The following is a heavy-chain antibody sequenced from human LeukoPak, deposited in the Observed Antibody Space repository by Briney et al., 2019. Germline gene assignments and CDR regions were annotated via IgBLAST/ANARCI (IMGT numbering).Heavy chain of an antibody. Sequence: GGSLRLSCAASGFTFSSYGMHWVRQAPGKGLEWVSVIYSGGTAYYADSVKGRFTISRDNSKNTLYLQMNSLRAEDTAVYYCAKETTMGPYFDYWGQGTLVTVSS. CDR2: IYSGGTA. CDR3: AKETTMGPYFDY. J-gene: IGHJ4*02. V-gene: IGHV3-23*03. CDR1: GFTFSSYG. D-gene: IGHD1-1*01.